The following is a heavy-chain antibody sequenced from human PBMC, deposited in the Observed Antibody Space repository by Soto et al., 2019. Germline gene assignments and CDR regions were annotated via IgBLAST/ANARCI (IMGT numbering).Heavy chain of an antibody. CDR1: GFRFSTYD. J-gene: IGHJ5*02. D-gene: IGHD2-15*01. CDR2: MSGSGSGT. Sequence: DVQLLESGGGLVQPGGSLRLSCAASGFRFSTYDMSWVRQAPGKGLEWVSVMSGSGSGTYYADSVKGRFTISRDNSKNTLYLQMNSLRAEDTAVYYCARGAECRGYCLKKFTWLDPWGQGTLVTVSS. V-gene: IGHV3-23*01. CDR3: ARGAECRGYCLKKFTWLDP.